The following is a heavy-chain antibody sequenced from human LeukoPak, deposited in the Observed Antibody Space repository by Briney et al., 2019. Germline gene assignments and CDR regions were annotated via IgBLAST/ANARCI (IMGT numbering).Heavy chain of an antibody. CDR1: GFTFSSYG. J-gene: IGHJ4*02. Sequence: GGSLRLSCAASGFTFSSYGVHWVRQAPGKGLEWVAVIWYDGSNKYYADSVKGRFTISRDNSKNTLYLQMNSLRAEDTAVYYCARDRTDYYDSSGYILDYWGQGTLVTVSS. CDR3: ARDRTDYYDSSGYILDY. V-gene: IGHV3-33*01. D-gene: IGHD3-22*01. CDR2: IWYDGSNK.